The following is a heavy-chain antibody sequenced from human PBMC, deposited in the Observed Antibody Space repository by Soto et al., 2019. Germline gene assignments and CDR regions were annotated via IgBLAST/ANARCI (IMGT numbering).Heavy chain of an antibody. CDR1: GYTFTGYY. V-gene: IGHV1-2*04. CDR2: INPNSGGT. CDR3: ARVGMTTVTPTLDY. J-gene: IGHJ4*02. Sequence: ASVKVSCKASGYTFTGYYMHWVRQAPGQGLERMGWINPNSGGTNYAQKFQGWVTMTRDTSISTAYMELSRLRSDDTAVYYCARVGMTTVTPTLDYWGQGTLVTVS. D-gene: IGHD4-4*01.